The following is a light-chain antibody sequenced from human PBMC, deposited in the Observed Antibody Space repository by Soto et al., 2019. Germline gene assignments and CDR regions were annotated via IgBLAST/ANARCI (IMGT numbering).Light chain of an antibody. J-gene: IGKJ5*01. CDR1: RSVSSY. Sequence: EIVMAQSPATLSVSPGEIATLSCRASRSVSSYLAWYQQKPGQAPRLLIYDASNRATGIPARFSGSGSGTDFTLTISSLEPEDFAVYYCQQRSNTFGQGTRLEIK. V-gene: IGKV3-11*01. CDR2: DAS. CDR3: QQRSNT.